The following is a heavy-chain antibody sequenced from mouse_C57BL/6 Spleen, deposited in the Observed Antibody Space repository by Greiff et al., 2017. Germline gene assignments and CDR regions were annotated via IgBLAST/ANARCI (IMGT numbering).Heavy chain of an antibody. CDR1: GYAFTNYL. Sequence: QVQLQQSGAELVRPGTSVKVSCKASGYAFTNYLIEWVKQRPGQGREWIGVINPGSGGTNYNEKFKGKATLTADKSSSTAYMQLSSLTSEDSAVYFCARDYHYGSSSDWYFDVWGTGTTVTVSS. D-gene: IGHD1-1*01. CDR2: INPGSGGT. V-gene: IGHV1-54*01. J-gene: IGHJ1*03. CDR3: ARDYHYGSSSDWYFDV.